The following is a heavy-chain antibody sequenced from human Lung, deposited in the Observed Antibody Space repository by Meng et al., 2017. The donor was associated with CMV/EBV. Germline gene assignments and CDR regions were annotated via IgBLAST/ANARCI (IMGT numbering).Heavy chain of an antibody. CDR2: IIRVVGKG. D-gene: IGHD3-3*01. J-gene: IGHJ6*02. CDR3: AGDGGTYDFRDRYYYGLNV. V-gene: IGHV1-69*10. CDR1: GGSFSSYT. Sequence: SVXVSXKASGGSFSSYTISWVRQAPGQGLEWMGGIIRVVGKGDYAQKFKGRVTITVDKSTRTVYMELSSLRSEDTAVYYCAGDGGTYDFRDRYYYGLNVWGQGTTVTVSS.